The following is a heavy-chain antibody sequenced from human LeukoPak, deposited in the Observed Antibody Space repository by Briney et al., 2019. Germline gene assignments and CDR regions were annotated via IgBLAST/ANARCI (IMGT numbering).Heavy chain of an antibody. CDR3: ARRSGSYMRDY. Sequence: GASVKVSCKASGCTFSSYTISWVRQAPGQGLEWMGRIIPILGIANYAQKFQGRVTITADNSTSTAYMELSSLRSEDTAVYYCARRSGSYMRDYWGQGTLVTVSS. V-gene: IGHV1-69*02. CDR1: GCTFSSYT. J-gene: IGHJ4*02. D-gene: IGHD3-10*01. CDR2: IIPILGIA.